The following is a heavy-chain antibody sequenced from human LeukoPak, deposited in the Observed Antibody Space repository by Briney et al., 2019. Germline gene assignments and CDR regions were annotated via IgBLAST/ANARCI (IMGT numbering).Heavy chain of an antibody. CDR3: ARGPTYYDILPGSTLDAFDL. CDR1: GFTFSSYG. D-gene: IGHD3-9*01. V-gene: IGHV3-33*01. Sequence: GGPLRLSCAASGFTFSSYGMHWVRQAPGKGLEWVAVIWYDGSNKYYADSVKGRFTPSRDNSKTTLSLQTNSLRAQETAVYYCARGPTYYDILPGSTLDAFDLWGQGTLVTVSS. J-gene: IGHJ3*01. CDR2: IWYDGSNK.